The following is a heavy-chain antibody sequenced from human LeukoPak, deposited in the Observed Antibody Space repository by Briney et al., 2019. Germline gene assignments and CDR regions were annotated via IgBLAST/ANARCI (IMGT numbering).Heavy chain of an antibody. J-gene: IGHJ4*02. V-gene: IGHV4-4*02. CDR2: ISLTGLT. D-gene: IGHD2-8*01. CDR3: SRENGAFSPFGY. CDR1: GGSISNTNW. Sequence: PSETLSLTCGVSGGSISNTNWWSWVRQPPGQGLEWIGEISLTGLTHYNPSLESRVTVSLDKSKNQLSLNLTSVTAADTAVYYCSRENGAFSPFGYWGQGTLVTV.